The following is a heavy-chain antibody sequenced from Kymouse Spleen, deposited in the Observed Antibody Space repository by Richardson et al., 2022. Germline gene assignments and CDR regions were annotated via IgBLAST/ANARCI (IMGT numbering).Heavy chain of an antibody. CDR2: IIPIFGTA. CDR1: GGTFSSYA. J-gene: IGHJ6*02. D-gene: IGHD6-19*01. V-gene: IGHV1-69*05. Sequence: QVQLVQSGAEVKKPGSSVKVSCKASGGTFSSYAISWVRQAPGQGLEWMGGIIPIFGTANYAQKFQGRVTITTDESTSTAYMELSSLRSEDTAVYYCASWYSSGWYVGYYYGMDVWGQGTTVTVSS. CDR3: ASWYSSGWYVGYYYGMDV.